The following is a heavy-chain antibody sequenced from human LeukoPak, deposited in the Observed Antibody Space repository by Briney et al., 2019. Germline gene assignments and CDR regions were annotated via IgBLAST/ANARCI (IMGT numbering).Heavy chain of an antibody. V-gene: IGHV4-34*01. J-gene: IGHJ5*02. Sequence: PSETLSLTCAVYGGSFSGYYWSWIRQPPGKGLEWIGEINHSGSTNYNPSLKSRVTISVDTSKNQFSLKLSSVTAADTAVYYCARGARHHPVEYCSGGSCYSGESWFDPWGQGTLVTVSS. D-gene: IGHD2-15*01. CDR1: GGSFSGYY. CDR2: INHSGST. CDR3: ARGARHHPVEYCSGGSCYSGESWFDP.